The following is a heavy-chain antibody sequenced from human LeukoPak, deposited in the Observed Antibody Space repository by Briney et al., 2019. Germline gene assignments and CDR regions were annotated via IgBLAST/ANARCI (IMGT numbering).Heavy chain of an antibody. CDR1: GFTFSSYS. CDR3: AKDFSRLYYYDSSGSNYFDY. CDR2: ISSSNTYI. J-gene: IGHJ4*02. Sequence: GGSLRLSCAASGFTFSSYSMTWVRQAPGKGLEWVSSISSSNTYIYYADSVKGRFTISRDNSKNTLYLQMNSLRAEDTAVYYCAKDFSRLYYYDSSGSNYFDYWGQGTLVTVSS. V-gene: IGHV3-21*04. D-gene: IGHD3-22*01.